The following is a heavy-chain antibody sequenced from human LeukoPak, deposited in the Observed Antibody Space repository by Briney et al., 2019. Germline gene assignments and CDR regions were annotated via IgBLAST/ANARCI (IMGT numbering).Heavy chain of an antibody. CDR3: ARHGGGRYCSSTSCFWFDP. J-gene: IGHJ5*02. V-gene: IGHV4-38-2*01. Sequence: PSETLSLTCAVSGYSISSGYYWGWIRQPPGKGLEWIGSIYLSGSTYYNPSLKSRVTISVDTSKNQFSLKPSSVTAADTAVYYCARHGGGRYCSSTSCFWFDPWGQGTLVTVSS. CDR2: IYLSGST. D-gene: IGHD2-2*01. CDR1: GYSISSGYY.